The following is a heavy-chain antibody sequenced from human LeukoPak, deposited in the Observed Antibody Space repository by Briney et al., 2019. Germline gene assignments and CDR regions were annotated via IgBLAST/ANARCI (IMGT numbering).Heavy chain of an antibody. CDR3: ARVNVASYDFWSGYFPGSDWFDP. CDR1: GYTFTSYA. J-gene: IGHJ5*02. CDR2: INAGNGNT. V-gene: IGHV1-3*01. Sequence: ASVKVSCKASGYTFTSYAMHWVRQAPGQRLEWMGWINAGNGNTKYSQKFQGRVTMTRDTSTSTVYMELSSLRSEDTAVYYCARVNVASYDFWSGYFPGSDWFDPWGQGTLVTVSS. D-gene: IGHD3-3*01.